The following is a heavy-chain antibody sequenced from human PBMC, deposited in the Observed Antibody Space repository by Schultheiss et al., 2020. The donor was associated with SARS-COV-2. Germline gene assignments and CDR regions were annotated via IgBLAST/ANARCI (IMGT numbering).Heavy chain of an antibody. CDR3: ARLYSGSKLPDY. V-gene: IGHV3-23*01. D-gene: IGHD1-26*01. CDR1: GFTFSSYA. J-gene: IGHJ4*02. CDR2: ISGSGGST. Sequence: GGSLRLSCAASGFTFSSYAMNWVRQAPGKGLEWVSAISGSGGSTYYADSVKGRFTISRDNAKNSLYLQMNSLRAEDTAVYYCARLYSGSKLPDYWGQGTLVTVSS.